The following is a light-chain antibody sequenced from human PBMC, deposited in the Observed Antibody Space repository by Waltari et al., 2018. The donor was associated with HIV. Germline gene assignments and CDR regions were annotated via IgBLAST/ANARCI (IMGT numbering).Light chain of an antibody. CDR1: QSISGW. CDR3: QQYKSYPYT. V-gene: IGKV1-5*03. Sequence: DNQMTQSPSTLSASIGDRVTITCRASQSISGWLAWYQQKPGKAPKLVIDKASSLESGVPSRISGSGSGTEYTLTISSLQPDDYGTYYCQQYKSYPYTCGQGTRLEIK. CDR2: KAS. J-gene: IGKJ2*01.